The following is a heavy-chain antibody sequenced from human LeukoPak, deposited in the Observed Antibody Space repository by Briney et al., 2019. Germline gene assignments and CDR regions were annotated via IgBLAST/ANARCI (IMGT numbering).Heavy chain of an antibody. CDR1: GFTFSSYS. V-gene: IGHV3-21*01. CDR3: ARVGFGSSYFDP. J-gene: IGHJ5*02. Sequence: GGSLRLSCAVSGFTFSSYSMNWVRQAPGKGLEWVSSISSSSSYIYYADSVKGRFTISRDNVKNSLYLQMNSLRAEDTAVYYCARVGFGSSYFDPWGQGTLVTVSS. D-gene: IGHD1-26*01. CDR2: ISSSSSYI.